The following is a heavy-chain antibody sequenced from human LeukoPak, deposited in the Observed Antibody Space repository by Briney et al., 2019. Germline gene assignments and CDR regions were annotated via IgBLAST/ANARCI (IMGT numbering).Heavy chain of an antibody. J-gene: IGHJ5*02. CDR2: IKKDGSGK. D-gene: IGHD3-16*01. Sequence: GGSLRLSCAASGFTFNSYWMSWVRQAPGQRLEWVANIKKDGSGKNYVDSVKGRFTISRDNAKNSLYLQMDSLRAEDTAVYYCARFISLGAWGQGTLVTVSS. CDR1: GFTFNSYW. V-gene: IGHV3-7*01. CDR3: ARFISLGA.